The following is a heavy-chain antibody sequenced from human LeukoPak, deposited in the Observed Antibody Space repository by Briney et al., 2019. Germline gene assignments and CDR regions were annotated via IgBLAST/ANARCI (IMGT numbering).Heavy chain of an antibody. V-gene: IGHV3-73*01. D-gene: IGHD4-23*01. CDR3: AKESSWGTVVTPGGPSA. CDR2: IRSKANSYAT. J-gene: IGHJ5*02. CDR1: GFTFSGSA. Sequence: PGGSLKLSCAASGFTFSGSAMHWVRQASGKGLEWVGRIRSKANSYATAYAASVKGRFTISRDDSKNTAYLQMNSLRVEDTAVYYCAKESSWGTVVTPGGPSAWGQGILVTVSS.